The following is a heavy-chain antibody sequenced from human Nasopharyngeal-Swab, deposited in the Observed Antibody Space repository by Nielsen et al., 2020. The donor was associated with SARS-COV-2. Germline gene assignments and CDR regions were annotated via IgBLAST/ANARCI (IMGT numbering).Heavy chain of an antibody. CDR1: GFTFSSYA. D-gene: IGHD3-3*01. V-gene: IGHV3-23*01. CDR2: ISGSGGST. J-gene: IGHJ6*04. CDR3: AKGSSITIFGVVASDV. Sequence: GESLKISCAASGFTFSSYAMSWVRQAPGKGLEWVSAISGSGGSTYYADSVKGRFTISRDNSKNTLYLQMNSLRAEDTAVYYCAKGSSITIFGVVASDVWGKGTTVTVSS.